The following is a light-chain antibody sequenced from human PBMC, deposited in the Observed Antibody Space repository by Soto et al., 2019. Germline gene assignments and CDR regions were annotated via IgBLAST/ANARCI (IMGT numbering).Light chain of an antibody. J-gene: IGLJ1*01. V-gene: IGLV1-40*01. Sequence: QSVLTQPPSVSGATGQRVVVSCNGTTFNVGEGFAVHWYQQLPGTAPKLLIYSNTNRPSGVPDRFSGSRSGTSASLAIDGLQAEDEAHYYCSSYTSSNTPYVFGTGTKVTVL. CDR1: TFNVGEGFA. CDR3: SSYTSSNTPYV. CDR2: SNT.